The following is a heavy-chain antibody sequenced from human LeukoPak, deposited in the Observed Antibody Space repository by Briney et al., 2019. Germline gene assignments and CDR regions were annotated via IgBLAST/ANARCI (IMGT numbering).Heavy chain of an antibody. CDR1: GYTFTDYS. D-gene: IGHD2-21*01. CDR3: ARVANQTFDI. Sequence: ASVKVSCKASGYTFTDYSIHWVRQAPGQGLEWMGIINPSGGSTSYAQKFQGRVTMTRDTSTSTVYMELSSLRSEDTAVYYCARVANQTFDIWGQGTMVTVSS. J-gene: IGHJ3*02. V-gene: IGHV1-46*01. CDR2: INPSGGST.